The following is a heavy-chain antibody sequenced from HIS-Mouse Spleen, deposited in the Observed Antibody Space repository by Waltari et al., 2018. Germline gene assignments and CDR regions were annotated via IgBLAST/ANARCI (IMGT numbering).Heavy chain of an antibody. CDR2: LHPNRVGK. D-gene: IGHD3-22*01. Sequence: QVQLVQSGAEVKKPGASVKVSCTASGYTFTGYYMHWVRQAPGQGLEGMGWLHPNRVGKNDAQKFQGRVTITRETAISTAYMERSRLRSDDTAVYYCARDEYYDSSGYYYPAAYWGQGTLVTVSS. V-gene: IGHV1-2*02. J-gene: IGHJ4*02. CDR1: GYTFTGYY. CDR3: ARDEYYDSSGYYYPAAY.